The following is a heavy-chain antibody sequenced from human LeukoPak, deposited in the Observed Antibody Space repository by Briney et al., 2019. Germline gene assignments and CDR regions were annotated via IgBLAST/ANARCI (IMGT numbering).Heavy chain of an antibody. CDR2: IWYSGTT. J-gene: IGHJ4*02. D-gene: IGHD3-22*01. V-gene: IGHV4-59*11. CDR1: GDSISGHY. Sequence: SETLSLTCTVSGDSISGHYWSWIRQAPGKGLEWIGYIWYSGTTKYNPSLKSRVTISVDASKNQFSLKLSSVTAADTAVYYCARMIGPYYFDYWGQGALVIVSP. CDR3: ARMIGPYYFDY.